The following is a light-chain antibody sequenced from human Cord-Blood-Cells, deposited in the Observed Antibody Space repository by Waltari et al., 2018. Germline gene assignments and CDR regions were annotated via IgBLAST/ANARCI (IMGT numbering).Light chain of an antibody. V-gene: IGKV3-20*01. J-gene: IGKJ1*01. CDR1: QSVSSRY. Sequence: EIVLTQSPGTLSLSPGERATLSCRASQSVSSRYLAWYQQKPGQAPRLRIYGASSRATGIPDRFSGSGSVTDFTLTISRLEPEDFAVYYCQQYGSSPTWTFGQGTKVEIK. CDR3: QQYGSSPTWT. CDR2: GAS.